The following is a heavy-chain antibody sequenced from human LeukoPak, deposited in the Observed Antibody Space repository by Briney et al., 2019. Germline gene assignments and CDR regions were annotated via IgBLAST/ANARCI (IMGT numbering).Heavy chain of an antibody. CDR3: ARRRYFDWLQPGPWFDP. Sequence: SETLSLTCTVSGGSISSSSYYWGWIRQPPGKGLEWIGSIYYSGSTYYNPSLKSRVTISVDTSKNPFSLKLSSVTAADTAVYYCARRRYFDWLQPGPWFDPWGQGTLVTVSS. CDR1: GGSISSSSYY. D-gene: IGHD3-9*01. V-gene: IGHV4-39*01. J-gene: IGHJ5*02. CDR2: IYYSGST.